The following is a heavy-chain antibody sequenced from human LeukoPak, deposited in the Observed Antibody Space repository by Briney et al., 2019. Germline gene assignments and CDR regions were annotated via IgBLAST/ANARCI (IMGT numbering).Heavy chain of an antibody. CDR3: ARGDIVVVPAASSFYYYYGMDV. D-gene: IGHD2-2*01. CDR2: IIPIFGTA. J-gene: IGHJ6*04. Sequence: SVKVSCKASGGTFSSYAISWVRQAPRQGLEWMGGIIPIFGTANYAQKFQGRVTITADESTSTAYMELSSLRSEDTAVYYCARGDIVVVPAASSFYYYYGMDVWGKGTTVTVSS. V-gene: IGHV1-69*13. CDR1: GGTFSSYA.